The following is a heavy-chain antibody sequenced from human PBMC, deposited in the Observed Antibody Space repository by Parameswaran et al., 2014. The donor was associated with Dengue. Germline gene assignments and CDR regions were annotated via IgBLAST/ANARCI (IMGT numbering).Heavy chain of an antibody. D-gene: IGHD4-17*01. V-gene: IGHV3-30*04. Sequence: WIRQPPGKGLEWVAVISYDGSNKYYADSVKGRFTISRDNSKNTLYLQMNSLRAEDTAVYYCARVSGDYGDHLLPDYWGQGTLVTVSS. CDR2: ISYDGSNK. CDR3: ARVSGDYGDHLLPDY. J-gene: IGHJ4*02.